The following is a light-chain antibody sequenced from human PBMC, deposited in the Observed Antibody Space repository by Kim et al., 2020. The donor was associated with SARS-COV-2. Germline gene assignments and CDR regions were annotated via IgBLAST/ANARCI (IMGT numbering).Light chain of an antibody. CDR2: QDD. Sequence: SVSPGQTASISCSGDDLGDRYVSWYQQRPGQSPVMIIYQDDKRPSGIPERFSGSNSENTATLTISGTQAMDEADYYCQAWDSSVVFGGGTKLTVL. V-gene: IGLV3-1*01. CDR3: QAWDSSVV. J-gene: IGLJ3*02. CDR1: DLGDRY.